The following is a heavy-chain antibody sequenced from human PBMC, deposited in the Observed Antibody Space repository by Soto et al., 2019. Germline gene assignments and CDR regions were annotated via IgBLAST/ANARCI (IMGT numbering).Heavy chain of an antibody. Sequence: GSLRLSCAASGFTFSRYWMGWVRQAPGKGLEWVANIQLDGSEKYYVDSVKGRFTISRDNAKNSLYLQMNSLRAEDTAVYYCARDLGYSSSSANDYWGQGTLVTVSS. CDR1: GFTFSRYW. V-gene: IGHV3-7*01. CDR2: IQLDGSEK. J-gene: IGHJ4*02. D-gene: IGHD6-6*01. CDR3: ARDLGYSSSSANDY.